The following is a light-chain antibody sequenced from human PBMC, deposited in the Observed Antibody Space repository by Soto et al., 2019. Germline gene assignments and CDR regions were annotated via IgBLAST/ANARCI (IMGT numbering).Light chain of an antibody. J-gene: IGKJ1*01. CDR3: QQYNGGWT. Sequence: DIQMTQSPSTLSASVGDRVTITCRASQSLRNWLAWYQQKPGKAPKLLISEASTLQGGVPSRFSGSGSGTEFTLTITSLQPDDLATYYCQQYNGGWTFGQGTKLEIK. CDR1: QSLRNW. CDR2: EAS. V-gene: IGKV1-5*03.